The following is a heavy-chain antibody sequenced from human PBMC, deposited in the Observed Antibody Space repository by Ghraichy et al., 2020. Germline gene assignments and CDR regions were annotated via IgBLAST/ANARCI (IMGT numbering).Heavy chain of an antibody. CDR2: IIPILCIA. Sequence: SVKVSCKASGGTFSSYTISWVRQAPGQGLEWMGRIIPILCIANYAQKFQGRVTITADKSTSTAYMELSSLRSEDTAVYYCARGVGTTRYGMDVWGQGTTVTVSS. D-gene: IGHD4-17*01. V-gene: IGHV1-69*02. CDR3: ARGVGTTRYGMDV. J-gene: IGHJ6*02. CDR1: GGTFSSYT.